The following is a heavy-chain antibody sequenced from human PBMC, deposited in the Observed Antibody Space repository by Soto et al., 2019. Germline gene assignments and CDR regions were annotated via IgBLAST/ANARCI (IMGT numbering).Heavy chain of an antibody. CDR2: MYYSGTT. CDR3: ARDQGHNVRGLYYYGIDV. CDR1: GGSISSYY. D-gene: IGHD3-16*01. V-gene: IGHV4-59*01. J-gene: IGHJ6*02. Sequence: ASETLSLTCSVSGGSISSYYWTWIRQPPGKGLEWIGYMYYSGTTNSNPSLKSRVTISIDTSKKRFSLKLTSVTAADTAVYYCARDQGHNVRGLYYYGIDVWGQGTSVTVSS.